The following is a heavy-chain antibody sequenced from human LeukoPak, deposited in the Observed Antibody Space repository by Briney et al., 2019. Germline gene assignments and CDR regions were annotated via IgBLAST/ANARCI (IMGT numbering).Heavy chain of an antibody. CDR3: ARADSSTFDY. D-gene: IGHD6-13*01. J-gene: IGHJ4*02. CDR2: IYHSGST. V-gene: IGHV4-30-2*01. Sequence: TLSLTCTVSGGSISSGGYYWSWIRQPPGKGLEWIGYIYHSGSTYYNPSLKSRVTISVDRSKNQFSQKLSSVTAADTAVYYCARADSSTFDYWGQGTLVTVSS. CDR1: GGSISSGGYY.